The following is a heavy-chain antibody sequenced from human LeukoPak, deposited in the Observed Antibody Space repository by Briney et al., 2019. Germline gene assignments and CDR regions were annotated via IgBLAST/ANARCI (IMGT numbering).Heavy chain of an antibody. CDR1: GGSISTYY. CDR2: LYYNGRT. V-gene: IGHV4-59*01. J-gene: IGHJ4*02. CDR3: ARENSCGYFDY. D-gene: IGHD5-18*01. Sequence: PSETLSLTCTVSGGSISTYYWSWIRQPPGKGLEWIGYLYYNGRTNYNPSLKSRVTLSLDTSKNQFSLKLSSVTAADTAVYYRARENSCGYFDYWGQGTLVTVSS.